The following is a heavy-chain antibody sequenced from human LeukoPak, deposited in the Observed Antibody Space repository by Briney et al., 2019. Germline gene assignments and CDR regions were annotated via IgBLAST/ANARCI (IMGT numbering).Heavy chain of an antibody. CDR1: GGSISSYY. D-gene: IGHD3-10*01. Sequence: PSGTLSLTCTVSGGSISSYYWSWIRQPPGKGLEWIGYIYYSGSTNYNPSLKSRVTISVDTSKKQFSLKLNSVTAADTAVYYCARGGILYGSGSYIGYFDNWGQGTLVTVSS. CDR3: ARGGILYGSGSYIGYFDN. V-gene: IGHV4-59*01. J-gene: IGHJ4*02. CDR2: IYYSGST.